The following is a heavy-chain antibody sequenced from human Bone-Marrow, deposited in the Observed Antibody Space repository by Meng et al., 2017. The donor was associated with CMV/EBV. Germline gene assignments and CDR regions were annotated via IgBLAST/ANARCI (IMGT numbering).Heavy chain of an antibody. CDR3: ARDQRDGYNDY. Sequence: SVKVSCKASGYTFTGYYMHWVRQAPGQGLEWMGGIIPILGIANYAQKFQGRVTITADKSTSTAYMELSSLRSEDTAVYYCARDQRDGYNDYWGQGTLVTVSS. J-gene: IGHJ4*02. CDR2: IIPILGIA. CDR1: GYTFTGYY. V-gene: IGHV1-69*10. D-gene: IGHD5-24*01.